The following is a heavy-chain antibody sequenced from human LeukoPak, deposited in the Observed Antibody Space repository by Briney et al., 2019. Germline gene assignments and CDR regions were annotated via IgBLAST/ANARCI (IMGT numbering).Heavy chain of an antibody. V-gene: IGHV3-7*01. CDR1: GFIFSGYW. CDR2: IKQDGSDQ. D-gene: IGHD6-25*01. CDR3: AKNIAAPGRDSYYLYGMDV. J-gene: IGHJ6*02. Sequence: PGGSLRLSCAASGFIFSGYWMSWVRQAPGKGLEWVVSIKQDGSDQHYVDAVKGRCTISRDNAKNSLYLQMNNLRADDTAVYYCAKNIAAPGRDSYYLYGMDVWGQGTTVTVSS.